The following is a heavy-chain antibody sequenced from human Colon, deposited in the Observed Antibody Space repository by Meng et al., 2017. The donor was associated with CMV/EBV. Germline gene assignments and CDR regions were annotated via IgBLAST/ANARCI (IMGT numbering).Heavy chain of an antibody. CDR1: GFTFSSYS. J-gene: IGHJ4*02. Sequence: LVESGGGLVKPGGSLSLSCAASGFTFSSYSMNWVRQSPGKGLEWVSSISTTVSYVYYADSVKGRFTISRDNAKNSLYLQMDSLRAEDTAVYYCAREPGTYGYFDFWGQGTLVTVSS. D-gene: IGHD3-10*01. V-gene: IGHV3-21*01. CDR3: AREPGTYGYFDF. CDR2: ISTTVSYV.